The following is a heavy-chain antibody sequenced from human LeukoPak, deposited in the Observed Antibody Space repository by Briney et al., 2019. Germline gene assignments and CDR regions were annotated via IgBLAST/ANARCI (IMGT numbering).Heavy chain of an antibody. V-gene: IGHV4-34*01. CDR1: GGSFSDYY. D-gene: IGHD3-9*01. Sequence: SETLSLTCAVYGGSFSDYYWSWIRQPSGKGLEWIGEINHSGSTNYNPSLKSRVTISVDTSKNQFFLKLSSVTAADTAVYYCAREGSVLRYFDWLSIWGQGTLVTVSS. CDR3: AREGSVLRYFDWLSI. CDR2: INHSGST. J-gene: IGHJ4*02.